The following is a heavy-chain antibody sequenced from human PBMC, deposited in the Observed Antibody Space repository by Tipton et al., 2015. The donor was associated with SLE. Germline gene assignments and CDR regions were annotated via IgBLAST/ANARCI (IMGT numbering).Heavy chain of an antibody. Sequence: QLVQSGAEVKKPGESLRISCKGSGYSFTSYWISGVRQMPGKGLEWMGGIDPSDSYTNYSPSFQGHVTFSADQSTSTAYLQWSSLKASDTATYYCARRETGGNLGDVSAIGGKGPMFTVSS. J-gene: IGHJ3*02. V-gene: IGHV5-10-1*01. CDR2: IDPSDSYT. CDR3: ARRETGGNLGDVSAI. D-gene: IGHD4-23*01. CDR1: GYSFTSYW.